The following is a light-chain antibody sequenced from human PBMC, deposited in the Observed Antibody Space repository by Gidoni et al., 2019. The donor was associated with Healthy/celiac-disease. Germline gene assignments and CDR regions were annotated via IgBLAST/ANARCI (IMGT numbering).Light chain of an antibody. V-gene: IGLV3-1*01. J-gene: IGLJ2*01. CDR3: QAWDSSTAV. CDR2: QDS. Sequence: SYELTQQPSVSVSPGQTASITCSGDNLGDKYACWYQQKPGQSPGLVIYQDSKRPSGIPERFSGSNSGNTATLTISGTQAMDEADYYCQAWDSSTAVFGGGTKLTVL. CDR1: NLGDKY.